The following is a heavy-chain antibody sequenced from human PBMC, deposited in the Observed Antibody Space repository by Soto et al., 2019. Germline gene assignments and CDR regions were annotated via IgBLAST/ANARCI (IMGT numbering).Heavy chain of an antibody. CDR1: GGSISSGGYY. V-gene: IGHV4-31*03. CDR3: ARDEYGDYNYYGMDV. D-gene: IGHD4-17*01. J-gene: IGHJ6*02. Sequence: QVQLQESGPGLVKPSQTLSLTCTVSGGSISSGGYYWSWIRQHPGKGLEWIGYIYYSGSTYYNPSLKSRVTSSVDTSKNQFPLKLSSVTAADTAVYYCARDEYGDYNYYGMDVWGQGTTVTVSS. CDR2: IYYSGST.